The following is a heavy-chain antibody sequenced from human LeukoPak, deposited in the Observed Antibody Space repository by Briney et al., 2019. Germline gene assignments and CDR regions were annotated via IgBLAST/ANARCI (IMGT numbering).Heavy chain of an antibody. Sequence: GGSLRLSCAAPGFTFSSYAMSWVRQAPGKGLEWVSAISGSGGSTYYADSVKGRFTISRDNSKNTLYLQMNSLRAEDTAVYYCAKVSSDDYVWGSYIDYWGQGTLVTVSS. CDR1: GFTFSSYA. CDR3: AKVSSDDYVWGSYIDY. V-gene: IGHV3-23*01. CDR2: ISGSGGST. J-gene: IGHJ4*02. D-gene: IGHD3-16*01.